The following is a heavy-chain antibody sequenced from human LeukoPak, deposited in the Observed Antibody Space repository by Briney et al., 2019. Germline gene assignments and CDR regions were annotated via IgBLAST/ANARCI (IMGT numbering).Heavy chain of an antibody. CDR1: GGTFSSYA. D-gene: IGHD5-12*01. CDR3: ARGFGSGYDFPTYYSGMDV. J-gene: IGHJ6*02. V-gene: IGHV1-69*05. Sequence: ASVKVSCKASGGTFSSYAITWVRQAPGQGLEWMGGIIPIFDTANYAQKFQGRVTITTDESTSTAYMELSSLRSEDTAVYYCARGFGSGYDFPTYYSGMDVWGQGTTVTVAS. CDR2: IIPIFDTA.